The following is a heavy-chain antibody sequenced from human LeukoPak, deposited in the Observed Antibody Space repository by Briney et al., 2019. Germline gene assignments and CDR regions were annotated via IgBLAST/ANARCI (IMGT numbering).Heavy chain of an antibody. D-gene: IGHD2-8*01. Sequence: GGSLRLSCAASGFTFSSYGMHWVRQAPGKGLEWVAVISYDGSNKYYADSVKGRFSISRDSSKNILYLQMNSLRAEDTAVYYCAKDRCSNGIGCYYYYMDVWGKGTTVTISS. CDR3: AKDRCSNGIGCYYYYMDV. CDR1: GFTFSSYG. J-gene: IGHJ6*03. V-gene: IGHV3-30*18. CDR2: ISYDGSNK.